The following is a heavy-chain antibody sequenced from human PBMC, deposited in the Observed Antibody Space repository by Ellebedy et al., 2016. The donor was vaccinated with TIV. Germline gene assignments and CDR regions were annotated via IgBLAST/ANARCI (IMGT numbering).Heavy chain of an antibody. CDR3: ARGGGNAQYVS. Sequence: AASVKVSCKASGYTFTHYGISWVRQAPGQGLEWMGWISTHNGNTNYAQKLQGRVTMTADTSTSTAYMELRSLRSDDTAIYYCARGGGNAQYVSWGQGTLVTVSS. CDR1: GYTFTHYG. CDR2: ISTHNGNT. D-gene: IGHD3-16*01. V-gene: IGHV1-18*04. J-gene: IGHJ5*02.